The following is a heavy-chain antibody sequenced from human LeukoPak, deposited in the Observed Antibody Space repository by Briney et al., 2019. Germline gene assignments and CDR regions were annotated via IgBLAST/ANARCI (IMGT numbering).Heavy chain of an antibody. J-gene: IGHJ4*02. CDR1: GYTFTSYG. CDR2: ISAYNGNT. D-gene: IGHD3-3*01. CDR3: ARDLNSRITIFGVPTGVFDY. Sequence: ASVKVSCKASGYTFTSYGISWLRQAPGQGLEWMGWISAYNGNTNYAQKLQGRVTMTTDTSTSTAYMELRSLTSDDTAVYYCARDLNSRITIFGVPTGVFDYWGQGTLVTVSS. V-gene: IGHV1-18*01.